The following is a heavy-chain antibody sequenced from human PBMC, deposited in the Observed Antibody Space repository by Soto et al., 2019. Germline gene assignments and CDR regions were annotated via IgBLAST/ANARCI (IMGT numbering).Heavy chain of an antibody. CDR1: GGSISSYY. Sequence: SETLSLTCTVSGGSISSYYWSWIRQPPGKGLEWIGYIYYSGSTNYNPSLKSRVTISVDTSTNQFSLKLSSVTAADTAVYYCARGGRDIVVVVAATPDWFDPWGQGTLVTVSS. J-gene: IGHJ5*02. D-gene: IGHD2-15*01. CDR3: ARGGRDIVVVVAATPDWFDP. CDR2: IYYSGST. V-gene: IGHV4-59*01.